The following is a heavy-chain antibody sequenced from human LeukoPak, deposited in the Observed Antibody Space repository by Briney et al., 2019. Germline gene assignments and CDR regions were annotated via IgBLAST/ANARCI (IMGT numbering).Heavy chain of an antibody. CDR1: GFTFSNYA. CDR3: AKDSPYYYDSSGYYDY. D-gene: IGHD3-22*01. CDR2: ISGRGGST. V-gene: IGHV3-23*01. Sequence: GGSLRLSCAASGFTFSNYAMSWVRQAPGKGLEWVSAISGRGGSTYYADSVKGRFTISRDNSKNTLYLQMNSLRAEDTAVYYCAKDSPYYYDSSGYYDYWGQGTLVTVSS. J-gene: IGHJ4*02.